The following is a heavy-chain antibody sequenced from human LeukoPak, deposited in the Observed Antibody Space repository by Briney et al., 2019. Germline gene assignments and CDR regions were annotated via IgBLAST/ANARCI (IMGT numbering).Heavy chain of an antibody. CDR1: GGSISSYY. J-gene: IGHJ4*02. D-gene: IGHD6-19*01. V-gene: IGHV4-59*06. Sequence: SETLSLTCTVSGGSISSYYWSWIRQHPGKGLGWIGYIYYSGSTYYNPSLKSRVTISVDTSKNQFSLKLSSVTAADTAVYYCARVPSVAGGPGFDYWGQGTLVTVSS. CDR3: ARVPSVAGGPGFDY. CDR2: IYYSGST.